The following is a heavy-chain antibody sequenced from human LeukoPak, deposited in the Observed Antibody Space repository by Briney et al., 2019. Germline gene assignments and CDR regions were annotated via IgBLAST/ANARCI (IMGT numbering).Heavy chain of an antibody. D-gene: IGHD6-19*01. CDR3: AKTTTGYSSGRFPGWPVDY. CDR2: ISGSGGST. V-gene: IGHV3-23*01. CDR1: GFTFSSFA. Sequence: GGSLRLSCAASGFTFSSFAMTWVRQAPGKGLEWVSSISGSGGSTYYADSVQGRFTISRDNSKNTVYLQMNSLRAEDTAVYYCAKTTTGYSSGRFPGWPVDYWGQGTLVTVSS. J-gene: IGHJ4*02.